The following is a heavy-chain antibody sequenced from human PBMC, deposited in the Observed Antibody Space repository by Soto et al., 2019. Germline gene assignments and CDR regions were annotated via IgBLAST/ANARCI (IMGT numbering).Heavy chain of an antibody. D-gene: IGHD2-8*02. CDR1: GYTFTSYG. J-gene: IGHJ4*02. CDR2: ISAYNGNT. CDR3: ARAGVAVYAAWNHFDY. Sequence: ASVKVSCKASGYTFTSYGISWVRQAPGQGLEWMGWISAYNGNTNYAQKLKGRVTMTTDTSTSTAYMELRSLRSDDTAVFYCARAGVAVYAAWNHFDYWGQGTLVTVSS. V-gene: IGHV1-18*01.